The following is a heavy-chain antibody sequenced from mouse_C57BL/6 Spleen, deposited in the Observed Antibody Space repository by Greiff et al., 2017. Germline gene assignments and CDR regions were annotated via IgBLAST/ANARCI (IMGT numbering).Heavy chain of an antibody. CDR3: ARHLLITTVVGPFDY. Sequence: QVQLKESGAELARPGASVKLSCKASGYTFTSYGISWVKQRTGQGLEWIGEIYPRSGNTYYNEKFKGKATLTADKSSSTAYMELRSLTSEDSAVYFCARHLLITTVVGPFDYWGQGTTLTVSS. CDR2: IYPRSGNT. V-gene: IGHV1-81*01. J-gene: IGHJ2*01. D-gene: IGHD1-1*01. CDR1: GYTFTSYG.